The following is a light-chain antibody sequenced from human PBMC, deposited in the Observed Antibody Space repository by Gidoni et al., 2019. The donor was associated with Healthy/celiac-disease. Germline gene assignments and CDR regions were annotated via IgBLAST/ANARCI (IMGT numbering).Light chain of an antibody. CDR3: QQYNNWPPLT. V-gene: IGKV3-15*01. Sequence: EIVITQSPATLAVSPGERATLSCRASQSVSRNLAWYQQTPGQAPRLLIYGASTRATGIPARFSGSGSGTEFTLTISSLQSEDFAVYYCQQYNNWPPLTFGGGTKVEIK. CDR2: GAS. CDR1: QSVSRN. J-gene: IGKJ4*01.